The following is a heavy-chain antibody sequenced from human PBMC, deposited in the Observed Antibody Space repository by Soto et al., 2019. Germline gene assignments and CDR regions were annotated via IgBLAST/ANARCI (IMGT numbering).Heavy chain of an antibody. CDR1: GYTFTSYA. D-gene: IGHD2-15*01. V-gene: IGHV1-3*01. J-gene: IGHJ6*03. Sequence: GASVKVSCKASGYTFTSYAMHWVRQAPGQRLEWMGWINAGNGNTKYSQKFQGRVTITRDTSASTAYMELSSLRSEDTAVYYCARNHIVVAFDYYYMDVWGKGTTVTVS. CDR2: INAGNGNT. CDR3: ARNHIVVAFDYYYMDV.